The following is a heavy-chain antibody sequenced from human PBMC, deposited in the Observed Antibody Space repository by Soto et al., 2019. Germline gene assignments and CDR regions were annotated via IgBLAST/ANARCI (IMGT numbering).Heavy chain of an antibody. CDR3: AKHLSAWLRMEAFDV. CDR2: AYYGGNT. J-gene: IGHJ3*01. Sequence: QVQLQESGPGLVKPSETLSLTCTVSGDSISSYYWSWIRQPPGKGLEWIGYAYYGGNTNYNPSLKSRVTISVDTSKSQFALKLNSVTGADTAVYYCAKHLSAWLRMEAFDVWGQGTMVTVSS. V-gene: IGHV4-59*08. CDR1: GDSISSYY. D-gene: IGHD5-12*01.